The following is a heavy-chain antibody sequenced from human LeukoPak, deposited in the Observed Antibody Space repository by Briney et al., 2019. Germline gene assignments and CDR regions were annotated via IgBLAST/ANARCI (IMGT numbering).Heavy chain of an antibody. Sequence: GGSLRLSCTTSGFIFSNYGMHWVRQAPGKGLEWVSFIRHDGSNKYYADSVKGRCTISRDNSKKTVYLQMNSLRAEDTAVYYCAKEASRGSSFAYTPIEKPYYLDYWGQGTLVTVSS. CDR1: GFIFSNYG. V-gene: IGHV3-30*02. CDR2: IRHDGSNK. J-gene: IGHJ4*02. CDR3: AKEASRGSSFAYTPIEKPYYLDY. D-gene: IGHD5-18*01.